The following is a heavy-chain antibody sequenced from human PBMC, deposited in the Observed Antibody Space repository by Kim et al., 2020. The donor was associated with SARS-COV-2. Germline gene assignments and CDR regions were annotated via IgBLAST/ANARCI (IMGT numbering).Heavy chain of an antibody. V-gene: IGHV4-31*02. J-gene: IGHJ4*02. CDR3: ARGPVDTAMVSSVNFDY. Sequence: LKSRVTISVDTSKNQFSLKLSSVTAADTAVYYCARGPVDTAMVSSVNFDYWGQGTLVTVSS. D-gene: IGHD5-18*01.